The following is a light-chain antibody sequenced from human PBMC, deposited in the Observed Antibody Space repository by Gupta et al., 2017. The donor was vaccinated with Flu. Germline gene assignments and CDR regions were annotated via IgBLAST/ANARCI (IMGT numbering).Light chain of an antibody. V-gene: IGLV6-57*01. CDR1: SGSIASNY. CDR2: DDK. CDR3: QSYDRTNQV. J-gene: IGLJ3*02. Sequence: FILTQPPSVSDSPGKTVTISCTRSSGSIASNYVQWYQQRPGSSPTTVIYDDKQRPSGVPERFSGSIDSSSNSASLTISGLKTEDEADYYCQSYDRTNQVFGGGTKLTVL.